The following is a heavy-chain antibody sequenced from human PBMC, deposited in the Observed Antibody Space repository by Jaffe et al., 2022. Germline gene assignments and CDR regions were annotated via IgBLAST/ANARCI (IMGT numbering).Heavy chain of an antibody. CDR3: ARGQAYQPLPNDYYYYYYMDV. J-gene: IGHJ6*03. CDR2: FYTSGST. CDR1: GGSINSGSYY. V-gene: IGHV4-61*02. Sequence: QVQLQESGPGLVKPSQTLSLTCTVSGGSINSGSYYWSWIRQPAGKGLEWIGHFYTSGSTNYNPSLKSRVTISVDTSKNQFSLKLTSVTAADTAVYYCARGQAYQPLPNDYYYYYYMDVWGKGTTVTVSS. D-gene: IGHD2-2*01.